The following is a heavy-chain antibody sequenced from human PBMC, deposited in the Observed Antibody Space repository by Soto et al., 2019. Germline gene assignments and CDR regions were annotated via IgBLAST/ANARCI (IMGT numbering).Heavy chain of an antibody. CDR1: GYTFTGHY. D-gene: IGHD3-9*01. J-gene: IGHJ4*02. Sequence: ASVKVSCKASGYTFTGHYIHWVRQAPEQGPEWMGEIGPESGATRYAQRFQGRVTMTWDTSLNTAYMELSSLISEDTAVYYCARPPGYISDWYYFDLWGQGTLVTVSS. V-gene: IGHV1-2*02. CDR3: ARPPGYISDWYYFDL. CDR2: IGPESGAT.